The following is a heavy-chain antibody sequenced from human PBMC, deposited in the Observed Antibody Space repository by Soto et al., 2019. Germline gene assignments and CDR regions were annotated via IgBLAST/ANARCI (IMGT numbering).Heavy chain of an antibody. CDR3: ARLTSYDSSSYYCY. Sequence: EVQLVESGGGPVKPGGSLRLSCAASGFTFSSYSMNWVRQAPGKGLEWVSSISSSSSYIYYADSVKGRFTISRDNAKNSLSLQMNSLRAEDTAVYYCARLTSYDSSSYYCYWGQGTLVTVSS. CDR2: ISSSSSYI. J-gene: IGHJ4*02. V-gene: IGHV3-21*01. D-gene: IGHD3-22*01. CDR1: GFTFSSYS.